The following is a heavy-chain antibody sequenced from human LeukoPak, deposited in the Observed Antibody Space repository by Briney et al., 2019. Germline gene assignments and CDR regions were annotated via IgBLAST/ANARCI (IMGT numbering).Heavy chain of an antibody. CDR2: IIPIFGAA. CDR3: AGRNCSSTSCYNYYYYMDV. J-gene: IGHJ6*03. D-gene: IGHD2-2*02. CDR1: GGTFSSYA. V-gene: IGHV1-69*05. Sequence: SVKVSCKASGGTFSSYAISWVRQAPGQGLEWMGGIIPIFGAANYAQKFQGRVTITTDESTSTAYMELSSLRSEDTAVYYCAGRNCSSTSCYNYYYYMDVWGKGTTVTVSS.